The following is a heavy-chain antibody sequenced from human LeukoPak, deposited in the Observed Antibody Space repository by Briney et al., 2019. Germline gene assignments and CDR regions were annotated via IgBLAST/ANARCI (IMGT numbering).Heavy chain of an antibody. V-gene: IGHV3-74*01. CDR2: INSDGSST. CDR1: GFTFSNFW. J-gene: IGHJ6*03. CDR3: ARVSSGSYFGYYYYYMDV. D-gene: IGHD1-26*01. Sequence: GGSLRLSCAASGFTFSNFWMHWVRQAPGKGLVWVSCINSDGSSTSYADSVKGRFTISRDNAKNTLYLQMNGLRAEDTAVYYCARVSSGSYFGYYYYYMDVWGKGTTVTVSS.